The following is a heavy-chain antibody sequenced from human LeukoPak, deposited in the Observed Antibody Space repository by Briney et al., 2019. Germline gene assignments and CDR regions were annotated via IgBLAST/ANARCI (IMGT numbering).Heavy chain of an antibody. V-gene: IGHV3-23*01. CDR3: VRDIELST. Sequence: GGSLRLSCATSGFNFGDSAMSWVRQTPRKGLEWVSLISVNGRSTYYGDSVKGRFTISRDNSKDTVYLQMNSLRAEDTAIFYCVRDIELSTWGPGTMVTVSS. D-gene: IGHD3-16*02. CDR1: GFNFGDSA. J-gene: IGHJ3*01. CDR2: ISVNGRST.